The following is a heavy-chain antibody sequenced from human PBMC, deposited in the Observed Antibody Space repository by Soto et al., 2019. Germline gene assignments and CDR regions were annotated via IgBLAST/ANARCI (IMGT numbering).Heavy chain of an antibody. CDR2: IDPSDSYT. Sequence: LKISCKGSGYSFTSYWISWVREMPVKGLEWVGRIDPSDSYTNYSPSFQGHVTISADKSISTAYLQWSSLKASDTAMYYCAIYSSSWSHYYGMDVWGQGTTVTVYS. CDR1: GYSFTSYW. CDR3: AIYSSSWSHYYGMDV. V-gene: IGHV5-10-1*01. D-gene: IGHD6-13*01. J-gene: IGHJ6*02.